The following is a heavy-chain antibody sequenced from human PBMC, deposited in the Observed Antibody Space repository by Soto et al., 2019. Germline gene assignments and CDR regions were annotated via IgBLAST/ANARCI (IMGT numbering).Heavy chain of an antibody. CDR3: ATYWSGYDPYYFDY. CDR2: ISYDGSNK. Sequence: ESGGGVVQPGRSLRLSCAASGFTFSSYGMHWVRQAPGKGLEWVAVISYDGSNKYYADSVKGRFTISRDNSKNTLYLQMNSLRAEDTAVYYCATYWSGYDPYYFDYWGQGTLVTVSS. V-gene: IGHV3-30*03. D-gene: IGHD5-12*01. J-gene: IGHJ4*02. CDR1: GFTFSSYG.